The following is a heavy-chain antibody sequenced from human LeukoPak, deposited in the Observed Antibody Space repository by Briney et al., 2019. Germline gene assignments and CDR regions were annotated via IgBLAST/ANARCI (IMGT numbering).Heavy chain of an antibody. CDR2: ISSSGSTI. V-gene: IGHV3-48*03. J-gene: IGHJ5*02. Sequence: PGGSLRLPCAASGFTFSSYEMNWVRQAPGKGLEWVSYISSSGSTIYYADSVKGRFTISRDNAKNSLYLQMNSLRAEDTAVYYCAREVIDWFDPWGQGTLVTVSS. CDR1: GFTFSSYE. CDR3: AREVIDWFDP.